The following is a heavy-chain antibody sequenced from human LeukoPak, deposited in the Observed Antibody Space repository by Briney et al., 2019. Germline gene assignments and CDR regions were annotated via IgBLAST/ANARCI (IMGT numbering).Heavy chain of an antibody. CDR1: GGSIRRGDYY. V-gene: IGHV4-30-4*01. CDR2: IYYSGST. J-gene: IGHJ4*02. CDR3: AREEAC. Sequence: PSETLSLTCTVSGGSIRRGDYYWSWIRQPPGKGLEWIGYIYYSGSTYYNPSLKSRFTISLDTSKNQFSLKLSSVTAADTAVYYFAREEACWGQGTQVTVSS.